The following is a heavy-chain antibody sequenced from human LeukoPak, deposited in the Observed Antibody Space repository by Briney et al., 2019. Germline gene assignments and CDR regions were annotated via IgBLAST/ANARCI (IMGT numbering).Heavy chain of an antibody. Sequence: SETLSLTCTVSGGSISSSSYYWGWIRQPPGKGLEWIGSIYYSGSTYYNPSLKSRVTISVDTSKNQFSLKLSSVTAADTAVYYCARQGYYYDSSGYKPQYYFDYWGQGTLVTVSS. V-gene: IGHV4-39*01. J-gene: IGHJ4*02. CDR2: IYYSGST. CDR3: ARQGYYYDSSGYKPQYYFDY. D-gene: IGHD3-22*01. CDR1: GGSISSSSYY.